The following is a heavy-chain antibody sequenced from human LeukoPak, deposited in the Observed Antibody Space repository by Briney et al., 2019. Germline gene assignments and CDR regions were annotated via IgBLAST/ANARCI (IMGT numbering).Heavy chain of an antibody. D-gene: IGHD1-26*01. CDR1: GFTFSSFA. CDR2: ISGTSGSI. Sequence: PGGSLRLSCAASGFTFSSFAMNWVRQAPGKGLEWVAYISGTSGSIYYADSVKGRFSIARDNAKNSLYLQMNSLRAEDTAVYYCARDEPGGRATTNDYWGKGTLVTVSS. V-gene: IGHV3-48*01. CDR3: ARDEPGGRATTNDY. J-gene: IGHJ4*02.